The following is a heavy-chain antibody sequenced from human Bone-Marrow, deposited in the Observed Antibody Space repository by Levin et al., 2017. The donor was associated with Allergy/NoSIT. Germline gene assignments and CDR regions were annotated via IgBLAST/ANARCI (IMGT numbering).Heavy chain of an antibody. J-gene: IGHJ4*02. CDR3: TVNWYSSSLYYFDY. V-gene: IGHV3-49*03. CDR2: IRSKAYGGTT. D-gene: IGHD6-13*01. CDR1: GFTFGDYA. Sequence: GGSLRLSCTASGFTFGDYAMSWFRQAPGKGLEWVGFIRSKAYGGTTEYAASVKGRFTISRDDSKSIAYLQMNSLKTEDTAVYYCTVNWYSSSLYYFDYWGQGTLVTVSS.